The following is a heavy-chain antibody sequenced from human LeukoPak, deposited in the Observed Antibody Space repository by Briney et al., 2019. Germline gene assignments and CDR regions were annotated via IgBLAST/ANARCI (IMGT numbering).Heavy chain of an antibody. CDR2: MNPNSGNT. J-gene: IGHJ5*02. D-gene: IGHD1-14*01. V-gene: IGHV1-8*01. Sequence: GASVKVPCKASGYTFTGYDINWVRQATGQGLEWMGWMNPNSGNTGYAQKFQGRVTMTRNTSISTAYMELSSLRSEDTAVYYCARATGEPNWFDPWGQGTLVTVSS. CDR3: ARATGEPNWFDP. CDR1: GYTFTGYD.